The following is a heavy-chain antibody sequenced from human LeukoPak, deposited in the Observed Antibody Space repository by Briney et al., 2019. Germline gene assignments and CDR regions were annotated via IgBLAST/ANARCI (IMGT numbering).Heavy chain of an antibody. CDR2: INHSGST. CDR3: ARGWIVGYYDSRNWFDP. CDR1: GGSFSGYY. V-gene: IGHV4-34*01. Sequence: PSETLSLTCAVYGGSFSGYYWRWIRQPPGKGLEWIGEINHSGSTNYNPSLKSRVTISVDTSKNQFSLKLTSVTAADTAVYYCARGWIVGYYDSRNWFDPWGQGTLVTVSS. J-gene: IGHJ5*02. D-gene: IGHD3-22*01.